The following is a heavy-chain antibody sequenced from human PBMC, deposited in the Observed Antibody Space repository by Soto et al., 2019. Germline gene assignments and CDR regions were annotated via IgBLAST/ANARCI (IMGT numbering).Heavy chain of an antibody. Sequence: ASVKVSCKASGHTFTSYYMHWVRQAPGQGLEWMGIINPSGGSTSYAQKFQGSVTMTRDTSTSTAYMELSSLRSEDTAVDYCARVMGCCLDYWGQGTLVTVSS. CDR3: ARVMGCCLDY. J-gene: IGHJ4*02. CDR2: INPSGGST. CDR1: GHTFTSYY. D-gene: IGHD2-15*01. V-gene: IGHV1-46*01.